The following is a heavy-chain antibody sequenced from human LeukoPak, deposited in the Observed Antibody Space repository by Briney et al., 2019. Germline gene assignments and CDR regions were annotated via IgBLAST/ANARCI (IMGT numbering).Heavy chain of an antibody. CDR2: IYYSGST. CDR1: GGSISSSGYY. V-gene: IGHV4-39*07. J-gene: IGHJ3*02. D-gene: IGHD3-22*01. Sequence: SETLSLTCTVSGGSISSSGYYWGWIRQPPGKGLEWIGRIYYSGSTYNNPSLKSRVTISVDTSKNQFSLKLSSVTAADTAVYYCARWATYYYDNSGYQPTDAFDIWGQGTMVTVSS. CDR3: ARWATYYYDNSGYQPTDAFDI.